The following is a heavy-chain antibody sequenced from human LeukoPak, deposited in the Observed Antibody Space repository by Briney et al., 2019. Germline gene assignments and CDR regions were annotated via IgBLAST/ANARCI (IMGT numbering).Heavy chain of an antibody. V-gene: IGHV4-39*07. CDR2: IYYSGST. Sequence: SETLSLTCTVSGGSISSSTYYWGWIRQPPGKGLEWIGSIYYSGSTYYNPSLKSRVTISVDTSKNQFSLKLSSVTAADTAVYYCARIAAAARNYGMDVWGKGTTVTVSS. CDR1: GGSISSSTYY. CDR3: ARIAAAARNYGMDV. J-gene: IGHJ6*04. D-gene: IGHD6-13*01.